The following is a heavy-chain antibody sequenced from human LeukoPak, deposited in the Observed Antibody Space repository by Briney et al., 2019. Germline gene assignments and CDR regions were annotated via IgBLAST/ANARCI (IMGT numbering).Heavy chain of an antibody. J-gene: IGHJ4*02. D-gene: IGHD1-26*01. CDR1: GGTLRRCA. Sequence: WASVKVSCKASGGTLRRCAISRGRQAPGQGLEWMGGYIPMFGTANYAQNFQNRVTITADESTSTFSMEVSSLRPEDTAVYFCAGASIKWELSFWGQGTLVTVSS. CDR3: AGASIKWELSF. CDR2: YIPMFGTA. V-gene: IGHV1-69*13.